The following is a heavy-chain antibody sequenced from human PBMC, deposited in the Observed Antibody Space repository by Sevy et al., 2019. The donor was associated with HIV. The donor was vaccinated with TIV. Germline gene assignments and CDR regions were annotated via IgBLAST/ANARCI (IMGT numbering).Heavy chain of an antibody. CDR2: ISAYNGNT. CDR3: ARDPADCSSTSCYAKRYYYYYGMDV. D-gene: IGHD2-2*01. J-gene: IGHJ6*02. Sequence: ASVKVSCKASGYTFTSYGISWVRRAPGQGLEWMGWISAYNGNTNYAQKLQGRVTMTTDTSTSTAYMELRSLRSDDTAVYYCARDPADCSSTSCYAKRYYYYYGMDVWGQGTTVTVSS. CDR1: GYTFTSYG. V-gene: IGHV1-18*01.